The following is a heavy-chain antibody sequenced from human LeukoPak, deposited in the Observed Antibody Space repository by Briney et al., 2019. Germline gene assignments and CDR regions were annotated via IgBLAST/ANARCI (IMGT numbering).Heavy chain of an antibody. V-gene: IGHV4-61*02. CDR2: IYTGGST. CDR3: ARVTTGGYYNC. D-gene: IGHD3-22*01. J-gene: IGHJ4*02. CDR1: GGSISSGSYY. Sequence: SETLSLTCTVSGGSISSGSYYWSWIRQPAGKGLEWIGRIYTGGSTNYNPSLKSRVTISVDTSKNQFSLKLSSVTAADTAVYYCARVTTGGYYNCWGQGTQVTVSS.